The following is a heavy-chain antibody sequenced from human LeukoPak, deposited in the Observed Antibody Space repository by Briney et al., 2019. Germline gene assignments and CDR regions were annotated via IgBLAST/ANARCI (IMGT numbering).Heavy chain of an antibody. J-gene: IGHJ6*03. CDR1: GGSISSYY. Sequence: SETLSLTCTVSGGSISSYYWSWIRQPPGKGLEWIGYIYYSGSTNYNPSLKSRVTISVDTSKNQFSLKLSSVTAADTAVYYCARVSGIVGTRPYYYMDVWGKGTTVTVSS. CDR2: IYYSGST. V-gene: IGHV4-59*01. CDR3: ARVSGIVGTRPYYYMDV. D-gene: IGHD2-2*01.